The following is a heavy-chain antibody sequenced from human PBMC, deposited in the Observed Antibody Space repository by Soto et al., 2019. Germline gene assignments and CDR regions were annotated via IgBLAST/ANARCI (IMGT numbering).Heavy chain of an antibody. CDR3: AIDPRTMVRGVITAFDI. CDR1: GGSVSSGRYN. J-gene: IGHJ3*02. D-gene: IGHD3-10*01. Sequence: SETLPLTCTVSGGSVSSGRYNWSWIRHPPGKVLEWIGYIYYSWSTNYNPSLKSRVTISVDTSKNQFSLKLSSVTAADTAVYYCAIDPRTMVRGVITAFDIWGQGTMVTVSS. V-gene: IGHV4-61*01. CDR2: IYYSWST.